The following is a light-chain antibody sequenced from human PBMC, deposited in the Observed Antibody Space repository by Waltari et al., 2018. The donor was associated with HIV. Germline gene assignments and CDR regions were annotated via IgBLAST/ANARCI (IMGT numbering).Light chain of an antibody. CDR2: ATS. Sequence: DIQMTQSPSSLSASVGDRVSITWRASQTFNTYLNWYQQKPGKAPKLLIYATSTLQTGVPLRFSGSGSGTDFTLTISSLQPEDFATYYCQQSHTNPRTFGRGTKVEVK. CDR1: QTFNTY. CDR3: QQSHTNPRT. J-gene: IGKJ4*02. V-gene: IGKV1-39*01.